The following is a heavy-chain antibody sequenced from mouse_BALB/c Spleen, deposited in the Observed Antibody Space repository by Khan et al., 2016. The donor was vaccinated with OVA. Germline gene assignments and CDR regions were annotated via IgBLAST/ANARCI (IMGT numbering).Heavy chain of an antibody. CDR1: GDSITSGY. V-gene: IGHV3-8*02. J-gene: IGHJ3*01. Sequence: VQLKESGPSLVKPSQTLSPTCSVTGDSITSGYWNWIRKFPGNKLEYMGYISYSGNTYYNPSLKSRISITRDTSKNQNYLQLNSVTTDDTATYYCACELRGFAYWGQGTLVTVSA. CDR2: ISYSGNT. D-gene: IGHD1-1*01. CDR3: ACELRGFAY.